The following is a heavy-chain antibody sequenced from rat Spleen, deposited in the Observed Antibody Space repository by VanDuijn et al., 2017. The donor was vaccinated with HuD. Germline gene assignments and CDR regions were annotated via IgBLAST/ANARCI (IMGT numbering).Heavy chain of an antibody. CDR1: GFTYSNYV. V-gene: IGHV5-27*01. Sequence: EVQLVGSGGGLVQPGRSLKLSCAASGFTYSNYVMAWVSQAPTKGLEWVASITNTGGSTYYPDSVKGRFTISRDNAKSTLYLQMNSLRSEDTATYKCTREGDGSYGYWGQGVMVTVSS. J-gene: IGHJ2*01. CDR2: ITNTGGST. D-gene: IGHD1-3*01. CDR3: TREGDGSYGY.